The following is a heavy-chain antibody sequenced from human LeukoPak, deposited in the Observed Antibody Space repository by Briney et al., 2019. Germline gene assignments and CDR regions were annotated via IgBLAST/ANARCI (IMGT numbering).Heavy chain of an antibody. CDR3: AKDDAWLRFGE. Sequence: GGTLRLSCAASGFTFSNHGMNWVRQAPGKGLEWVSGISPSGDITYYADSVKGRFTISRDNSKNTLYLEVISLTAEDTAAYYCAKDDAWLRFGEWSQGTLVTVSS. CDR1: GFTFSNHG. V-gene: IGHV3-23*01. CDR2: ISPSGDIT. J-gene: IGHJ4*02. D-gene: IGHD3-10*01.